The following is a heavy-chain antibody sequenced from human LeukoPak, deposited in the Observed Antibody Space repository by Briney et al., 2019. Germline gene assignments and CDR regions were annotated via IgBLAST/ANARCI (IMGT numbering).Heavy chain of an antibody. CDR3: AKDDAWLRFGE. Sequence: GGTLRLSCAASGFTFSNHGMNWVRQAPGKGLEWVSGISPSGDITYYADSVKGRFTISRDNSKNTLYLEVISLTAEDTAAYYCAKDDAWLRFGEWSQGTLVTVSS. CDR1: GFTFSNHG. V-gene: IGHV3-23*01. CDR2: ISPSGDIT. J-gene: IGHJ4*02. D-gene: IGHD3-10*01.